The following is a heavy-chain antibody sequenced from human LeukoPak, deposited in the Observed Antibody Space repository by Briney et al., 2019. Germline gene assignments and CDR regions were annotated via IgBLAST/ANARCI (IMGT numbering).Heavy chain of an antibody. V-gene: IGHV1-8*03. D-gene: IGHD6-13*01. CDR2: MNPNSGNT. J-gene: IGHJ5*02. Sequence: WASVKVSCKASGYTFTSYAMNWVRQAPGQGLEWMGWMNPNSGNTGYAQKFQGRVTITRNTSISTAYMELSSLRSEDTAVYYCARGRRDQLPKRRGPPPGSWYEDNWFDPWGQGTLVTVSS. CDR1: GYTFTSYA. CDR3: ARGRRDQLPKRRGPPPGSWYEDNWFDP.